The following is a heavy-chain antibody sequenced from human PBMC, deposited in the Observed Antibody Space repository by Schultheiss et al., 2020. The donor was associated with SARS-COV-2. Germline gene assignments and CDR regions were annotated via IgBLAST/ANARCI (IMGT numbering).Heavy chain of an antibody. Sequence: SETLSLTCTVSGGSISSYYWSWIRQPPGKGLEWIGEIDHSGGTNYNPSLKSRVTISVDTSKNQFSLNLSSVTDADTAVYYCARENTDYRFVAYWGQGTLVTVSS. D-gene: IGHD4/OR15-4a*01. CDR1: GGSISSYY. V-gene: IGHV4-59*12. CDR3: ARENTDYRFVAY. CDR2: IDHSGGT. J-gene: IGHJ4*02.